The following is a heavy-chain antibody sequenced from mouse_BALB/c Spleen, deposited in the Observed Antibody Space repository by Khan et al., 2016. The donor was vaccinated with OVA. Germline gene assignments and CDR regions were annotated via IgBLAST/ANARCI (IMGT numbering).Heavy chain of an antibody. V-gene: IGHV5-6*01. D-gene: IGHD2-3*01. CDR1: GFTFSTYG. CDR2: ISSGGGST. J-gene: IGHJ3*01. Sequence: EVELVESGGNLVKPGGSLKLSCAASGFTFSTYGMSWVRQSPDKRLEWVATISSGGGSTYYPDSVKGRFTISRDNVKNTLYLQMSSLNSEDTAMYYCARHYDDPIAYWGQGPLVTVSA. CDR3: ARHYDDPIAY.